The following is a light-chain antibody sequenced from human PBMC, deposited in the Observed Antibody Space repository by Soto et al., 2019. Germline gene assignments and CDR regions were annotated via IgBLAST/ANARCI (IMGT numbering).Light chain of an antibody. CDR2: GAS. CDR3: QQYHNWPPQYT. J-gene: IGKJ2*01. Sequence: EIVMTQSPASLSVSPGDGATLSCWASQSVASNVAWYQQKPGQGPRLLIHGASTRAAGVPARFSGSGSGKDFPHTNSSLQSEDFAVYYCQQYHNWPPQYTFGQGTKLQIK. V-gene: IGKV3-15*01. CDR1: QSVASN.